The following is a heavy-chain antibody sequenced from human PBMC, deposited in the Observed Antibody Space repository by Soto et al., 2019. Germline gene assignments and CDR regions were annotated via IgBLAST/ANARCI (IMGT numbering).Heavy chain of an antibody. CDR3: ARGRRELPLDY. V-gene: IGHV1-69*13. CDR2: IIPIFGTA. Sequence: GGSGKVSFKACGGPFSSYAISLVRRAPGQGLEWMGGIIPIFGTANYAQKFQGRVTITADESTSKAYMELSSLRSEDTAVYYCARGRRELPLDYWAQGTLVTAPQ. CDR1: GGPFSSYA. J-gene: IGHJ4*02. D-gene: IGHD1-26*01.